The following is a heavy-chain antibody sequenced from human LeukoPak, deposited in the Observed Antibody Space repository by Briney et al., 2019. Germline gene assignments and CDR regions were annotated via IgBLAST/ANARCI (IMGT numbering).Heavy chain of an antibody. CDR2: IYYSGST. CDR1: GGSFSGYY. CDR3: ARERSGGSYFDY. Sequence: SETLSLTCAVYGGSFSGYYWSWIRQPPGKGLEWIGYIYYSGSTNYNPSLKSRVTISVDTSKNQFSLKLSSVTAADTAVYYCARERSGGSYFDYWGQGTLVTVSS. J-gene: IGHJ4*02. D-gene: IGHD2-15*01. V-gene: IGHV4-59*01.